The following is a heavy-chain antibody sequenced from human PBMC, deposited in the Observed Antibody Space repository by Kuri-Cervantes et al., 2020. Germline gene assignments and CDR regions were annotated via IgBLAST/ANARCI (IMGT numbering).Heavy chain of an antibody. CDR1: GFTFSSYS. J-gene: IGHJ5*02. CDR3: ARVRAAAGLHWFDP. CDR2: ISSSSSTI. V-gene: IGHV3-48*01. D-gene: IGHD6-13*01. Sequence: GESLKISCAASGFTFSSYSMNWVRQAPGKGLEWVSYISSSSSTIYYADSVKGRFTISRDNAKNSLYLQMNSLRAEDTAVYYCARVRAAAGLHWFDPWGQGTLVTVSS.